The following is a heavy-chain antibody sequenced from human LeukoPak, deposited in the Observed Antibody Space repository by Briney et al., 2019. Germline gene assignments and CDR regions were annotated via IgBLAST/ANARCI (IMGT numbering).Heavy chain of an antibody. J-gene: IGHJ5*02. CDR3: ASRSGELSRYVWFDP. D-gene: IGHD3-10*01. V-gene: IGHV4-39*01. CDR2: IYYSGST. CDR1: LGSLCSSSDY. Sequence: KALETLSLSSTVSLGSLCSSSDYSGSGRQPPGKGLEWLGSIYYSGSTYYNPSLKCRVTISVDTSKNQFSLKLSSVTAADTAVYYCASRSGELSRYVWFDPWGQGTLVTVSS.